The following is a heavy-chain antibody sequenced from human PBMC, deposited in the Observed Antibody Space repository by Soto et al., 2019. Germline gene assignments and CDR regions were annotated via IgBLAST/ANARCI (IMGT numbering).Heavy chain of an antibody. J-gene: IGHJ3*02. CDR3: ARASYLDPAFDI. V-gene: IGHV1-8*01. Sequence: QVQLVQSGAEVKKPGASVKVSCKASGYTFSSYDINWVRQATGQGLEWMGWVNPNSGNTDYAQKCQGRVSMTRDTSIRTAYMELSSLRSEDTAVYYCARASYLDPAFDIWGQGTVVTVSS. CDR2: VNPNSGNT. D-gene: IGHD2-2*03. CDR1: GYTFSSYD.